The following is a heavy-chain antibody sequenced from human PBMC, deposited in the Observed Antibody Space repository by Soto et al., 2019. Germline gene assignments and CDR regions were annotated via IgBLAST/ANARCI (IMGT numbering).Heavy chain of an antibody. Sequence: QVQLQESGPGLVKPSETLSLTCTVSGDSVSSDRYYWSWIRQPPGKALEWIAYVYYSGSTNYNPSLKSRVTISRDTSKNQFSLKLTSVTAADTAVYYCARSGGGSGWLGGQGTLVTVSS. D-gene: IGHD6-19*01. V-gene: IGHV4-61*01. CDR1: GDSVSSDRYY. CDR3: ARSGGGSGWL. J-gene: IGHJ4*02. CDR2: VYYSGST.